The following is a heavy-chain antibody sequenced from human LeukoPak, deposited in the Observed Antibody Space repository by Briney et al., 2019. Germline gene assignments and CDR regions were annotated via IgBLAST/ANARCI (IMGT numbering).Heavy chain of an antibody. V-gene: IGHV3-7*01. CDR2: IRQGGSAK. Sequence: GSLRLSCAVSGFTFSTYWMSWVRQAPGKGLEWVANIRQGGSAKYYVDSVRGRFTISRDNAKNSLYLQMNSLRAEDTGVYYCATSSDAPANMWGQGTLVTVSS. CDR1: GFTFSTYW. J-gene: IGHJ4*02. CDR3: ATSSDAPANM. D-gene: IGHD2-2*01.